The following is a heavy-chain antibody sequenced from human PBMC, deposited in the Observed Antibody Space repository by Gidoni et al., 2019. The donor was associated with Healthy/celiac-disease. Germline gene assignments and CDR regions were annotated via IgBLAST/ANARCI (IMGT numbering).Heavy chain of an antibody. V-gene: IGHV3-23*01. CDR3: AKDDRDRYYYYGMDV. Sequence: EVQLLESGGGLVQPGGSLRLSCAASGFTFTSYALSWVRQAPGKGVGGVSAISGSGGSTYYADSVKGRFTISRDNSKNTLYLQMNSLRAEDTAVYYCAKDDRDRYYYYGMDVWGQGTTVTVSS. J-gene: IGHJ6*02. CDR1: GFTFTSYA. D-gene: IGHD3-22*01. CDR2: ISGSGGST.